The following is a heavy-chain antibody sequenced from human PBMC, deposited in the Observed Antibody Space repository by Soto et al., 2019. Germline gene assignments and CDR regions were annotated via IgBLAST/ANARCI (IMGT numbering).Heavy chain of an antibody. CDR1: GFTFSTYG. Sequence: QVQLVESGGGVVQPGRSLRLSCAASGFTFSTYGMHWVRQAPGKGLEWVAVIWYDGSNKYYADSVKGRFTISRDNSRDTLYLQMNSLRAEDTAVYYCARAVGPFDYWGQGTLVTVSP. J-gene: IGHJ4*02. V-gene: IGHV3-33*01. CDR3: ARAVGPFDY. CDR2: IWYDGSNK.